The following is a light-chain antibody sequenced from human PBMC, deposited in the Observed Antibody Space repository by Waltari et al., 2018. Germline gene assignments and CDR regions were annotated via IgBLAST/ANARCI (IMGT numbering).Light chain of an antibody. V-gene: IGLV2-11*01. CDR2: DVS. J-gene: IGLJ3*02. CDR1: SSDVVGYNY. CDR3: CSYVGRYIWV. Sequence: QSALTPPRSVSGSPGQSVTIPCTGTSSDVVGYNYVSWYQQHPGKVPKLMIYDVSTRSSGVPDRFSGSKSGNTASLTISGLQTEDEADYFCCSYVGRYIWVFGGGTKLTVL.